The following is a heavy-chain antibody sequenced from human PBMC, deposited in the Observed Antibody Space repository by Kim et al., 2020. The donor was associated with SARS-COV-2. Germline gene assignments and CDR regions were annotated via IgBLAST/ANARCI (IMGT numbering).Heavy chain of an antibody. V-gene: IGHV4-39*01. Sequence: SETLSLTCTVSGGSISSSSYYWGWIRQPPGKGLEWIGSIYYSGSTYYNPSLKSRVTISVDTSKNQFSLKLSSVTAADTAVYYCARSFPYSYGTPGFDYWGQGTLVTVSS. CDR1: GGSISSSSYY. J-gene: IGHJ4*02. CDR2: IYYSGST. D-gene: IGHD5-18*01. CDR3: ARSFPYSYGTPGFDY.